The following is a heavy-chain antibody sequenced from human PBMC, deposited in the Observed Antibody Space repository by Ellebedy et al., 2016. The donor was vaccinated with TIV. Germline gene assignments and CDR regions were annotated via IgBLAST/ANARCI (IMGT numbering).Heavy chain of an antibody. V-gene: IGHV3-23*01. CDR3: TKRAEGWGFFDY. J-gene: IGHJ4*02. D-gene: IGHD3-16*01. CDR2: MSEYDGRT. CDR1: GFTFSAYV. Sequence: GEPLKISCATSGFTFSAYVMAWVRQIPGKGLEWVSAMSEYDGRTFYADSVKGRFTISRDNSRDTLFLQMNSLRAEDTAVYYCTKRAEGWGFFDYWGQGILVTVSS.